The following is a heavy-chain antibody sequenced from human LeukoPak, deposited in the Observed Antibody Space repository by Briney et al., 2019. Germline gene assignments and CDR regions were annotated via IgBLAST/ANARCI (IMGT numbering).Heavy chain of an antibody. CDR1: GGSIRASY. Sequence: PSDTLSLTCTVSGGSIRASYWSWIRQPPGTGLESVGYIYRSGTTNYNPALKSRVTIVVDTSKNQFSLKLSSVTAADTAVYYCARESCSSTSCYTWSLDNWFDPWGQGTLVTVSS. CDR2: IYRSGTT. CDR3: ARESCSSTSCYTWSLDNWFDP. D-gene: IGHD2-2*02. J-gene: IGHJ5*02. V-gene: IGHV4-59*01.